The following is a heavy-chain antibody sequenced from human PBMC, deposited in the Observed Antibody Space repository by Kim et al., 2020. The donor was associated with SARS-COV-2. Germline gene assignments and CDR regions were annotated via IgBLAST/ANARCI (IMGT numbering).Heavy chain of an antibody. Sequence: SVKVSCKASGGTFSSYAISWVRQAPGQGLEWMGRIIPILGIANYAQKFQGRVTITADKSTSTAYMELSSLRSEDTAVYYCARAQDPDDAFDIWGQGTMVTVSS. CDR2: IIPILGIA. J-gene: IGHJ3*02. D-gene: IGHD2-15*01. V-gene: IGHV1-69*04. CDR1: GGTFSSYA. CDR3: ARAQDPDDAFDI.